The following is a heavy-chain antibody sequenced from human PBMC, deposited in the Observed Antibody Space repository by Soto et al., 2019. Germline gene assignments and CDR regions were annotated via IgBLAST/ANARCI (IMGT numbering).Heavy chain of an antibody. J-gene: IGHJ4*02. Sequence: SVQVSCKVSGGSFNTYGIGWGRQAPGQGLEWMGEIIPLLGTPNYAQKFQGRVSMTWDTSLKTAYLELSSLMSEDTAVYYCASTAGYISDWYYFDLWGQGTQVTVSS. CDR1: GGSFNTYG. D-gene: IGHD3-9*01. V-gene: IGHV1-69*10. CDR2: IIPLLGTP. CDR3: ASTAGYISDWYYFDL.